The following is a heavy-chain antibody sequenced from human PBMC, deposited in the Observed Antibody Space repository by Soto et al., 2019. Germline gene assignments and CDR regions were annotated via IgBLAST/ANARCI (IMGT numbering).Heavy chain of an antibody. V-gene: IGHV3-48*01. CDR2: IDTSGRAT. D-gene: IGHD7-27*01. J-gene: IGHJ3*02. CDR3: ARDFLSGDYREAFDI. Sequence: EVQLVESGGGLVQPGGSLRLSCAASGFTFSSYSLSWVRQAPGKGLEWIAYIDTSGRATGYADSVKGRFAVSRDNARDVSYVQVNSLGGEDSAVYYCARDFLSGDYREAFDIWGQGTMVTVSS. CDR1: GFTFSSYS.